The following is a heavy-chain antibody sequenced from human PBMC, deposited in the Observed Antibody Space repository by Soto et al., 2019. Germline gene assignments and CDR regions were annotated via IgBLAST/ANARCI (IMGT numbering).Heavy chain of an antibody. Sequence: SQTLSLTCAISGDSVSSNSAAWNWIRQSPSRGLEWLGRTYYRSKWYNDYAVSVKSRITINPDTSKNQFSLQLNSVTPEDTAVYYCARHRGVGYSSGWYWYYGMDVWGQGTTVTVSS. CDR1: GDSVSSNSAA. CDR2: TYYRSKWYN. J-gene: IGHJ6*02. V-gene: IGHV6-1*01. CDR3: ARHRGVGYSSGWYWYYGMDV. D-gene: IGHD6-19*01.